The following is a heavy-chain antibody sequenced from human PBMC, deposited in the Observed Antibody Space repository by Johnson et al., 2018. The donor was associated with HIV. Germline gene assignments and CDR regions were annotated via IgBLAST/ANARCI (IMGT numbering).Heavy chain of an antibody. CDR2: ISTSGSTI. CDR3: ARDAKVGYGDAFDI. D-gene: IGHD5-12*01. CDR1: GFIFSDYY. V-gene: IGHV3-11*04. J-gene: IGHJ3*02. Sequence: QMQLVESGGGLVRPGGSLRLSCAASGFIFSDYYMSWIRQAPGRGLDWVSYISTSGSTINYADSVKGRFTISRDNAKKSLYLQMNSLRAEDTAVFYCARDAKVGYGDAFDIWGHGTMVTVSS.